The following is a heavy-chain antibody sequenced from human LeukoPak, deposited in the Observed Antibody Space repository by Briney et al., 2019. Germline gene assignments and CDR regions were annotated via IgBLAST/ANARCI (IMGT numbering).Heavy chain of an antibody. Sequence: PGRSLRLSCTASGFTFGDYAMSWVRQAPGKGLEWVGFIRSKAYSGTTEYAASVKGRFTISRDDSKSIAYLQMNSLKTEDTAVYYCTRSGSYLLIDYWGQGTLVTVSS. V-gene: IGHV3-49*04. CDR1: GFTFGDYA. CDR3: TRSGSYLLIDY. CDR2: IRSKAYSGTT. D-gene: IGHD1-26*01. J-gene: IGHJ4*02.